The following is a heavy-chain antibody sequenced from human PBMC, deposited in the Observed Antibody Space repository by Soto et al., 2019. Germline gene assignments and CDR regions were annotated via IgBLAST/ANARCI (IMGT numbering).Heavy chain of an antibody. V-gene: IGHV1-24*01. J-gene: IGHJ4*02. D-gene: IGHD4-17*01. Sequence: ASVKVSCKVSGYTLTELSMHWVRQAPGKGLEWMGGFDPEDGETIYAQKFQGRVTMTEDTSTDTAYMELSSLRSEDTAVYYCATGKYDYGDRVYYFDYWGQGTLVTVSS. CDR3: ATGKYDYGDRVYYFDY. CDR1: GYTLTELS. CDR2: FDPEDGET.